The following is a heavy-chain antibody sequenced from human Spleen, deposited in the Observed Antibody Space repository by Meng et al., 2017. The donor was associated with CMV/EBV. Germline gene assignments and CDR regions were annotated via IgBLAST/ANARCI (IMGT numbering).Heavy chain of an antibody. J-gene: IGHJ4*01. Sequence: GSLRLSCTVSGGSISSSSYYWGWIRQPPGKGLEWIGSIYYSGSTYYNPSLKSRVTISVDTSKNQFSLKLSSVTAADTAVYYCARVGSVGVYYFDYWGHGTLVTVSS. CDR2: IYYSGST. V-gene: IGHV4-39*07. CDR1: GGSISSSSYY. D-gene: IGHD3-10*01. CDR3: ARVGSVGVYYFDY.